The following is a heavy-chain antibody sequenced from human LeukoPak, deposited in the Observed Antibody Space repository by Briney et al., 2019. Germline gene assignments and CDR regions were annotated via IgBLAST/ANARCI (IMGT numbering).Heavy chain of an antibody. V-gene: IGHV3-30*02. Sequence: GGSLRLSCAASGFIFSTYGMHWVRQAPGKGLEWVAFIRSDGSDKSYAGSVMGRFTISRDNSRNTLHLQMNTLRAEDTAVYYCGKHESSSDYWGQGTLVTVSS. D-gene: IGHD2-2*01. CDR1: GFIFSTYG. CDR3: GKHESSSDY. J-gene: IGHJ4*02. CDR2: IRSDGSDK.